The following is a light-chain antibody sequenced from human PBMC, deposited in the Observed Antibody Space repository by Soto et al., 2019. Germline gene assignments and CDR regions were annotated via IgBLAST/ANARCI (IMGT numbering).Light chain of an antibody. Sequence: EIVMTQSPAPLSVFPGERATLSCRASQSVSGDLAWYQQKPGQAPRLLIYGASTRATGIPARFSGSGSGTEFTLTIGSLQSEDFAVYYCQQYGTFGQGTKVEIK. J-gene: IGKJ1*01. CDR3: QQYGT. CDR2: GAS. CDR1: QSVSGD. V-gene: IGKV3-15*01.